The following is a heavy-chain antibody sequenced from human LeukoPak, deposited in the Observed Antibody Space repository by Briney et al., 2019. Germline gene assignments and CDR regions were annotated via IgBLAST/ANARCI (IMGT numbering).Heavy chain of an antibody. CDR3: ARETDWCFNY. J-gene: IGHJ4*02. D-gene: IGHD2-8*02. Sequence: SETLSLTCAVSAYSSSSGFYWGWIRQSPGKGLEWIGSIYHSGSTYYNPSLKSRVTLSVDTSKNQFSLKLTSVTAADTALYYCARETDWCFNYWGQGTLVTVSS. V-gene: IGHV4-38-2*02. CDR2: IYHSGST. CDR1: AYSSSSGFY.